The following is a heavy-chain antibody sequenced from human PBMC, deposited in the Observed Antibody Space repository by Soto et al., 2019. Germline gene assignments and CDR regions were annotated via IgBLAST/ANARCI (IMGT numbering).Heavy chain of an antibody. J-gene: IGHJ3*02. Sequence: GGSLRLSCAASGFTFSSYSMNWVRQAPGKGLEWVSSISSSSSYIYYADSVKGRFTISRDNAKNSLYLQMNSLRAEDTAVYYCARWQITGDAFDIWGQGTMVTV. CDR2: ISSSSSYI. CDR1: GFTFSSYS. D-gene: IGHD1-20*01. CDR3: ARWQITGDAFDI. V-gene: IGHV3-21*01.